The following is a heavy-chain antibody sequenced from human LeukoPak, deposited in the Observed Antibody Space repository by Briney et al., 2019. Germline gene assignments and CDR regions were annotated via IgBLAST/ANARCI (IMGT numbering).Heavy chain of an antibody. CDR2: IIPIFGTA. Sequence: SVKVSCKASGYTFTSYGISWVRQAPGQGLEWMGGIIPIFGTANYAQKFQGRVTITADESTSTAYMELSSLRSEDTAVYYCARRSTYYDILTGFDYWGQGTLVTVSS. J-gene: IGHJ4*02. CDR1: GYTFTSYG. CDR3: ARRSTYYDILTGFDY. D-gene: IGHD3-9*01. V-gene: IGHV1-69*13.